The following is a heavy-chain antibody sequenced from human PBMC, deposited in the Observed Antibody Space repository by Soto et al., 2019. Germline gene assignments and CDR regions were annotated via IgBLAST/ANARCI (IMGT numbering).Heavy chain of an antibody. CDR1: GFTFDDYA. V-gene: IGHV3-9*01. J-gene: IGHJ6*03. Sequence: EVQLVESGGGLVQPGRSLRLSCAASGFTFDDYAMHWVRQAPGKGLEWVSGISWNSGSIGYADSVKGRFTISRDNAKNSLYLQMNSLRAEDTALYYCAKGINSLVVVPAAMGDLAGYYYMDVWGKGTTVTVSS. CDR3: AKGINSLVVVPAAMGDLAGYYYMDV. CDR2: ISWNSGSI. D-gene: IGHD2-2*01.